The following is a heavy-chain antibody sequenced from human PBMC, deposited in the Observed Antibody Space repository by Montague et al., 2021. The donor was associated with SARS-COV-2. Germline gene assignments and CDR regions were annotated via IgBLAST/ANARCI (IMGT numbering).Heavy chain of an antibody. V-gene: IGHV3-48*03. CDR1: GFTFSSYE. CDR3: ARDLPLIIMVRGVTFGYYGMDV. Sequence: SLRLSCAASGFTFSSYEMNWFRQAPGKGLEWVSYISSSGSTIYYADSVKGRFTISRDNAKNSLYLQMNSLRAEDTAVYYCARDLPLIIMVRGVTFGYYGMDVWGQGTTVTVSS. CDR2: ISSSGSTI. J-gene: IGHJ6*02. D-gene: IGHD3-10*01.